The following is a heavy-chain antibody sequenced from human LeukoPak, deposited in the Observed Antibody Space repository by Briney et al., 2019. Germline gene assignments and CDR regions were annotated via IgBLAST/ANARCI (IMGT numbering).Heavy chain of an antibody. D-gene: IGHD3-3*01. Sequence: ASVKVSCKASGYTFTSYDINWVRQATGQGLEWMGWMSPNSGNTGYAQKFQGRVTITRSTSISTAYMELSSLRSEDTAVYYCARGWMYYDFWSGYSSLYYFDYWGQGTLVTVSS. V-gene: IGHV1-8*03. J-gene: IGHJ4*02. CDR3: ARGWMYYDFWSGYSSLYYFDY. CDR2: MSPNSGNT. CDR1: GYTFTSYD.